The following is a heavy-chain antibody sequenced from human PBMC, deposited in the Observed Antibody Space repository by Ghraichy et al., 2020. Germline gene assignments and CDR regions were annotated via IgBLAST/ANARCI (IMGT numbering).Heavy chain of an antibody. J-gene: IGHJ4*02. V-gene: IGHV1-69*06. D-gene: IGHD3-16*01. Sequence: SVKVSCKASGDTFSTSVFNWVRQAPGQGLEWMGGIIPIFDTANYAQKFQGRVTITADKSTSTVYMQLRSLRSEDTAMYYCARDITSGPSGYWGQGTLVTVSS. CDR3: ARDITSGPSGY. CDR1: GDTFSTSV. CDR2: IIPIFDTA.